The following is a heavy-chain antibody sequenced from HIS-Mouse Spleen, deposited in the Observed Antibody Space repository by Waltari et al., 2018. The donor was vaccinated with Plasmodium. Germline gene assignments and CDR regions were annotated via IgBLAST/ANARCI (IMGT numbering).Heavy chain of an antibody. CDR3: ARVDNWNFDAFDI. CDR1: GCTFPRCG. J-gene: IGHJ3*02. V-gene: IGHV1-18*01. Sequence: QVQLVQSGSELKKPGAYVKVSCKATGCTFPRCGISWVRQAPGQGLEWMGWISAYNGNTNYAQKLQGRVTMTTDTSTSTAYMELRSLRSDDTAVYYCARVDNWNFDAFDIWGQGTMVTVSS. CDR2: ISAYNGNT. D-gene: IGHD1-7*01.